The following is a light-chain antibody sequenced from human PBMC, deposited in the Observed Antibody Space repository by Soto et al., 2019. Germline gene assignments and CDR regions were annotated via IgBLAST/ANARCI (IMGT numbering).Light chain of an antibody. V-gene: IGLV2-14*03. Sequence: QSALTQPASVSGSPGQSITISCTGTSSDIGRYDYVSWYQQFPGKAPKLMIYRVINRPSGVSDRFSGSKSGNSASLSISGLQPEDEANYFCGSYTSATTWVFGGGTKVTVL. J-gene: IGLJ3*02. CDR2: RVI. CDR1: SSDIGRYDY. CDR3: GSYTSATTWV.